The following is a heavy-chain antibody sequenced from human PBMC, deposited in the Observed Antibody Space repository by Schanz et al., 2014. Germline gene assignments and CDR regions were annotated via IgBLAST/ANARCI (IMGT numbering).Heavy chain of an antibody. Sequence: EVLLVESGGGLVKPGGSVRVSCAASGFTFSTYSMNWVRQAPGKGLEWVSSISGTGDHIYYADSVKGRFTISRDNAKNSLYLQMNSLRAEDTAKYYCARGNYGMDVWGQGTTVTVSS. CDR2: ISGTGDHI. J-gene: IGHJ6*02. V-gene: IGHV3-21*04. CDR3: ARGNYGMDV. CDR1: GFTFSTYS.